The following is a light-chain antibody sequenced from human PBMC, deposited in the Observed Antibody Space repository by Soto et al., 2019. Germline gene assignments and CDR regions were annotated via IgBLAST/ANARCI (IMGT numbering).Light chain of an antibody. CDR1: SSDIGGYDY. CDR3: CLYAVTFYV. Sequence: QSVLTQPPSASGSPGQSVTISCTGTSSDIGGYDYVSWHQQYPGKAPKLMIYDVTKRPSGVPDRFSGSESGTTASLTISGLQAEDEADYYCCLYAVTFYVFGTGTKVTVL. CDR2: DVT. V-gene: IGLV2-8*01. J-gene: IGLJ1*01.